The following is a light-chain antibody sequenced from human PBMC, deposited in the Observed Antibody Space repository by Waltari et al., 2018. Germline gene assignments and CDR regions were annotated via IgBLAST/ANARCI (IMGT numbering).Light chain of an antibody. Sequence: EIVLTQSPATLSLSPGERATLSCRASQSVSSYLAWYQQKPGQATRLLIYEASNRATGIPARFIGSGYGTDLTLTISSLEPEDFAVYYCQQRSNWPLTFGPGTKVDIK. CDR1: QSVSSY. J-gene: IGKJ3*01. CDR3: QQRSNWPLT. CDR2: EAS. V-gene: IGKV3-11*01.